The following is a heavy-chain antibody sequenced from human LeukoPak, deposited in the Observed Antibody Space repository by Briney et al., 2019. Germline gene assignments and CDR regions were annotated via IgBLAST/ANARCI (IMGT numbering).Heavy chain of an antibody. V-gene: IGHV1-8*01. D-gene: IGHD6-19*01. CDR3: ARGNFVRYSSGWGNDY. CDR1: GYTFTSYD. Sequence: ASVKVSCKASGYTFTSYDINWVRQATGQGLEWMGWMNPNSGNTGYAQKFQGRVTMTRSTSISTAYMELSSLRSEDTAVYYCARGNFVRYSSGWGNDYWGQGTLVTVSS. CDR2: MNPNSGNT. J-gene: IGHJ4*02.